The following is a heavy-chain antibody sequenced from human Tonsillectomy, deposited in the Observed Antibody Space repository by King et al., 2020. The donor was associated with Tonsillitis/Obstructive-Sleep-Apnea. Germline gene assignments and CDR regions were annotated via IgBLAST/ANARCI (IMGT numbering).Heavy chain of an antibody. CDR3: ARDLLGISGDS. J-gene: IGHJ4*02. Sequence: VQLVESGGGLIQPGGSLRLSCAASGFTVSSNYMSWVRQAPGKGLEWVSVNYSGGSTYYADSVKGRFTISRDNSKNTLYLQMNSLRAEDTAMYYCARDLLGISGDSWGQGTLVTVSS. D-gene: IGHD3-16*01. V-gene: IGHV3-53*01. CDR1: GFTVSSNY. CDR2: NYSGGST.